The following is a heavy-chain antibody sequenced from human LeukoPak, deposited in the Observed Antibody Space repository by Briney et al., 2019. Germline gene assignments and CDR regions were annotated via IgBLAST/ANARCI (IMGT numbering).Heavy chain of an antibody. Sequence: ASVKVSCKASGYTFTSYDINWVLQATGQGLEWMGWMNPNSGNTGYAQKFQGRVTMTRNTSISTAYMELSSLRSEDTAVYYCARGTSSGWYSWFDPWGQGTLVTVSS. D-gene: IGHD6-19*01. CDR1: GYTFTSYD. CDR3: ARGTSSGWYSWFDP. CDR2: MNPNSGNT. V-gene: IGHV1-8*01. J-gene: IGHJ5*02.